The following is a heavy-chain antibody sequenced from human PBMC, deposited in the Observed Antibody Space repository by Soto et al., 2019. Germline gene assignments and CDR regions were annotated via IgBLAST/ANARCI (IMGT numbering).Heavy chain of an antibody. Sequence: SETLSLTCAVSGYSISSGYYWAWLRQPPGKGLEWIGTIYHSGSPFHNPSLKSRVTISVDTSTNQFSLKLRSVTAADTALYYCAVGYCGSASCSREYFQHWGQGTLVTVSS. CDR3: AVGYCGSASCSREYFQH. CDR2: IYHSGSP. CDR1: GYSISSGYY. J-gene: IGHJ1*01. D-gene: IGHD2-2*01. V-gene: IGHV4-38-2*01.